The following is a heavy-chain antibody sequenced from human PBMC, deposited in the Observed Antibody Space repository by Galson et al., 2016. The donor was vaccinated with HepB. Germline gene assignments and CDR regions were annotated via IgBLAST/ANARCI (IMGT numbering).Heavy chain of an antibody. CDR3: VKVHTPRTRSVGFDY. CDR2: ISASGSST. Sequence: LRLSCAASGFTFSAYAMTWVRQAPGKGLEWLSCISASGSSTYYADSVKGRFTISRDNSNNTVSLHLNSLTTADTAHYFCVKVHTPRTRSVGFDYWGQGILVTVSS. J-gene: IGHJ4*02. V-gene: IGHV3-23*01. D-gene: IGHD1-7*01. CDR1: GFTFSAYA.